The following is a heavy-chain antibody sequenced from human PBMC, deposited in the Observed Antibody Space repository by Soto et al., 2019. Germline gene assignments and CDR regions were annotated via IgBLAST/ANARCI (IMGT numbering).Heavy chain of an antibody. Sequence: GASVKVSCKASGYTFTGYYMHWVRQAPGQGLEWMGWINPNSGGTNYAQKFQGWVTMTRDTSISTAYMELSRLRSDDTAVYYCARDLRLRRGNYYYYGMDVWGQGTTVTVSS. D-gene: IGHD4-17*01. CDR2: INPNSGGT. CDR3: ARDLRLRRGNYYYYGMDV. CDR1: GYTFTGYY. V-gene: IGHV1-2*04. J-gene: IGHJ6*02.